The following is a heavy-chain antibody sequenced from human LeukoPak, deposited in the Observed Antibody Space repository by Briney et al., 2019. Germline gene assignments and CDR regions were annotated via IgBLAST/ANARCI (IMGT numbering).Heavy chain of an antibody. J-gene: IGHJ4*02. D-gene: IGHD4-17*01. Sequence: GGSLRLSCAAFGFTFSNYPMNWVRQAPGKGLEWVSNVRPGDSARSYADSVRGRFTISRDDAENSLYLQMNSLRDEDTAVYYCATDSHYAFDFWGLGTLVTVSS. V-gene: IGHV3-48*02. CDR1: GFTFSNYP. CDR2: VRPGDSAR. CDR3: ATDSHYAFDF.